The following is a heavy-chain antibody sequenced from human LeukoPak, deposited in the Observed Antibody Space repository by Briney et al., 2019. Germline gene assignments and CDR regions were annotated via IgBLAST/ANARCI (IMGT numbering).Heavy chain of an antibody. CDR2: IYWNDDK. V-gene: IGHV2-5*01. CDR3: AASEQLVCFDY. J-gene: IGHJ4*02. CDR1: GFSLRTRGVG. Sequence: KRSGPTLVNPTQTLTLTCTFSGFSLRTRGVGVGWIRQPPGKALEWLALIYWNDDKRYSPSLKSRLTITKDTSKNQVVLTMTNMHPVDTATYYCAASEQLVCFDYWGQGTLVTVSS. D-gene: IGHD6-6*01.